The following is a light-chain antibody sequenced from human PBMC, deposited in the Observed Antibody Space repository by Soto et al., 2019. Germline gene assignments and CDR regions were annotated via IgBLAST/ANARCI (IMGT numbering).Light chain of an antibody. J-gene: IGKJ1*01. CDR3: QHYGFSLRT. CDR2: GAS. Sequence: EIVLTQSPGTLSLSPGERATLSCRASQNVGSRYLAWYQQKPGQAPRLLISGASSRASGIPDRFSGSGSGTDFTLTISRLEPEDFAVYYCQHYGFSLRTFGQGSKVEI. CDR1: QNVGSRY. V-gene: IGKV3-20*01.